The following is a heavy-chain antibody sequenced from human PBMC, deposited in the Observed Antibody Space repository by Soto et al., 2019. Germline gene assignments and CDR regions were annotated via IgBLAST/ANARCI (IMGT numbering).Heavy chain of an antibody. CDR1: GYTFITYG. D-gene: IGHD3-22*01. CDR3: ARGPTDYYDTSGDYSLDY. CDR2: ISTYNGDT. Sequence: QVQLVQSGAEVKEPGASVKVSCKASGYTFITYGMSWVRQAPGQGLDWMGWISTYNGDTKYADRLQGRVTMTTDTTTGTAYVELRSLRSDDTAVYYCARGPTDYYDTSGDYSLDYWGQGTLVTVSS. J-gene: IGHJ4*02. V-gene: IGHV1-18*01.